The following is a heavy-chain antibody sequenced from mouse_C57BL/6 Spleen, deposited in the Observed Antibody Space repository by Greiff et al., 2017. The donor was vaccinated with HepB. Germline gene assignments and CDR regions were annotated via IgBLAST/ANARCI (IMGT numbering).Heavy chain of an antibody. CDR3: TRDRDSTTVVADWYFDV. D-gene: IGHD1-1*01. CDR2: ISSGGDYI. J-gene: IGHJ1*03. Sequence: EVHPVESGEGLVKPGGSLKLSCAASGFTFSSYAMSWVRQTPEQRLEWVAYISSGGDYIYYADTVKGRCTISRDNARNTLYLQMSSLKSEDTAMYYCTRDRDSTTVVADWYFDVWGTGTTVTVSS. V-gene: IGHV5-9-1*02. CDR1: GFTFSSYA.